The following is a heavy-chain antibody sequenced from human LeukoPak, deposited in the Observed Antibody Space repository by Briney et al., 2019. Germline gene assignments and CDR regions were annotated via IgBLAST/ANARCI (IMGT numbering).Heavy chain of an antibody. J-gene: IGHJ4*02. V-gene: IGHV4-59*10. CDR1: GGSFRGYY. CDR3: ARALSSVWFGELSFDY. D-gene: IGHD3-10*01. CDR2: IYTSGST. Sequence: SETLSLTCAVYGGSFRGYYWSWIRQPAGKGLEWIGRIYTSGSTNYNPSLKSRVTISVDTSKNQFSLKLSSVTAADTAVYYCARALSSVWFGELSFDYWGQGTLVTVSS.